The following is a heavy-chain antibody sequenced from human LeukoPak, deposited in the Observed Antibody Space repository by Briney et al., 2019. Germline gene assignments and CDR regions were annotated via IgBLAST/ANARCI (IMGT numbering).Heavy chain of an antibody. V-gene: IGHV5-51*01. CDR1: RDSFTNYW. Sequence: GESLKISCKGSRDSFTNYWIGWVRQMPGKGLEWMGLIYPYDSDTRYSPSFQGQVTISVDKSISTAYLQWTSPKASDTALYFCARGPDGAYYFDSWGQGTLVSVSS. D-gene: IGHD1-14*01. CDR3: ARGPDGAYYFDS. J-gene: IGHJ4*02. CDR2: IYPYDSDT.